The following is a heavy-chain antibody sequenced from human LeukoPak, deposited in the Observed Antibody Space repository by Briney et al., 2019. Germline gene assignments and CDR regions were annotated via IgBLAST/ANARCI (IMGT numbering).Heavy chain of an antibody. Sequence: ASVKVSCKASGYTFTGCYMHWVRQAPGQGLEWMGWINPNSGGTNYAQKFQGRVTMTRDTSISTAYMELSRLRSDDTAVYYCARGVSGSYYYYYMDVWGKGTTVTVSS. CDR2: INPNSGGT. J-gene: IGHJ6*03. V-gene: IGHV1-2*02. CDR1: GYTFTGCY. CDR3: ARGVSGSYYYYYMDV. D-gene: IGHD1-26*01.